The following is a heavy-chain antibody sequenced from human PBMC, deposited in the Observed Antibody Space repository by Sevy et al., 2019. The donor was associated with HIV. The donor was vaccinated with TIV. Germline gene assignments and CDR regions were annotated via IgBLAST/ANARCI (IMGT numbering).Heavy chain of an antibody. CDR2: ISGSGGST. J-gene: IGHJ6*02. D-gene: IGHD3-3*01. Sequence: GGSLRLSCAASGFTFSSYAMSWVRQAPGKGLEWVSAISGSGGSTYYAGSVKGRFTISSDNSKNTLYMQMNSLRAEDTAVYYCAKEGTYYDFWSGSEETYYYYGMDVWGQGTTVTVSS. V-gene: IGHV3-23*01. CDR3: AKEGTYYDFWSGSEETYYYYGMDV. CDR1: GFTFSSYA.